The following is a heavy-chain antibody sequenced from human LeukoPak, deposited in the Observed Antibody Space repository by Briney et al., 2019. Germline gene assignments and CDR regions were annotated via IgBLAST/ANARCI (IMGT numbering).Heavy chain of an antibody. CDR3: ARESVDYGDYDFDY. CDR1: GGSISSGGYY. Sequence: PSETLSLTCTVSGGSISSGGYYWSWIRQHPGKGLEWIGYIYYSGSTYYNPSLKSRVTISVDTSKNQFSLKLSSVTAADTAVYYCARESVDYGDYDFDYWGQGTLVTVSS. D-gene: IGHD4-17*01. V-gene: IGHV4-31*03. CDR2: IYYSGST. J-gene: IGHJ4*02.